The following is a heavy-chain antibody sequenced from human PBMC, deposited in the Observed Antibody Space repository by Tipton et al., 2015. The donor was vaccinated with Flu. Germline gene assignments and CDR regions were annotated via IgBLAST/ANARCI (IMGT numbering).Heavy chain of an antibody. V-gene: IGHV1-8*01. CDR2: MNPNSGNT. D-gene: IGHD2-21*02. Sequence: QLVQSGAEVKRPGASVKVSCKASGYTFTSYDINWVRQATGQGLEWMGWMNPNSGNTGYAQKFQGRVTMTRNTSISTAYMGLSSLRSEDTAVYYCARKEWSPAIRVAYSYYGMDVWGQGTTVTVSS. J-gene: IGHJ6*02. CDR3: ARKEWSPAIRVAYSYYGMDV. CDR1: GYTFTSYD.